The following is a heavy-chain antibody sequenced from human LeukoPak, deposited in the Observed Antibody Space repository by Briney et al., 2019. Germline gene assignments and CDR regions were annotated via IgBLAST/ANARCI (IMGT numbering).Heavy chain of an antibody. CDR3: AKDTKRYNYGDYPGNYFDY. D-gene: IGHD4-17*01. CDR1: GFTFSSYG. Sequence: GGSLRLSCAASGFTFSSYGMHWVRQAPCKGLEWVAVISYDGSNKYYADSVKGRFTISRDNSKNTLYLQMNSLRAEDTAVYYCAKDTKRYNYGDYPGNYFDYWGQGTLVTVSS. CDR2: ISYDGSNK. V-gene: IGHV3-30*18. J-gene: IGHJ4*02.